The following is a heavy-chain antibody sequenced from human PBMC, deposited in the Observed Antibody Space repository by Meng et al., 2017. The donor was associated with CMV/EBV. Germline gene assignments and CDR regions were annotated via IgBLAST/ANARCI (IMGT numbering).Heavy chain of an antibody. CDR3: ARDHEHGGATNFDY. V-gene: IGHV1-18*01. Sequence: ASVKVSCKASGYTFTNYGISWVRQAPGQGLEWMGWISAYNDNTNYPQNFQGRVTMTTDTSTSTAYMELRGLAFDDTAVYYCARDHEHGGATNFDYWGQGTLVTVSS. CDR1: GYTFTNYG. D-gene: IGHD1-26*01. CDR2: ISAYNDNT. J-gene: IGHJ4*02.